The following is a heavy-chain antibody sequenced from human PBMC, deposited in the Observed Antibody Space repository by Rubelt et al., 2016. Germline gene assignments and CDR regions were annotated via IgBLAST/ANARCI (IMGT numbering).Heavy chain of an antibody. V-gene: IGHV1-18*01. CDR2: ISAYNGNT. Sequence: QVQLVQSGAEVKKPGAPVKVSCKASGYTFTSYDINWVRQATGQGLEWMGWISAYNGNTNYAHKLQGRVTMTTDTSTSTADMELRSLRSDDTAGYYCARERSSWDWFDPWGQGTLVTVSS. D-gene: IGHD6-13*01. J-gene: IGHJ5*02. CDR3: ARERSSWDWFDP. CDR1: GYTFTSYD.